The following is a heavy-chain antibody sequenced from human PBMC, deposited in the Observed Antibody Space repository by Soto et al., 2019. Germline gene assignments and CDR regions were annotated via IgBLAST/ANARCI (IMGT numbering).Heavy chain of an antibody. CDR2: ISSSSSTI. Sequence: GYLGLSCAAAGFTLSSYSMNWVRQAPGKGLEWVSYISSSSSTIYYADSVKGRFTISRDNAKNSLYLQMNSLRDEDTAVYYCARASDSSGYYFREYGMDVWGQGTTVTVSS. V-gene: IGHV3-48*02. CDR1: GFTLSSYS. D-gene: IGHD3-22*01. CDR3: ARASDSSGYYFREYGMDV. J-gene: IGHJ6*02.